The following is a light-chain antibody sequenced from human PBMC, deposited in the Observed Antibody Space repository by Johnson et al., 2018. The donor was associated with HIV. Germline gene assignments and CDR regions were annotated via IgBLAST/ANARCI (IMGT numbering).Light chain of an antibody. V-gene: IGLV1-51*01. CDR2: DNN. J-gene: IGLJ1*01. CDR3: ATWDTSLSAGGV. Sequence: QSVLTQPPSVSAAPGQKVTISCSGSSSNIGSNYVSWYQQLPGTAPKLLIYDNNKRPSGIPDRFSDSKSGTSATLGITRLQTGDAADYYCATWDTSLSAGGVFGTGTKVTVL. CDR1: SSNIGSNY.